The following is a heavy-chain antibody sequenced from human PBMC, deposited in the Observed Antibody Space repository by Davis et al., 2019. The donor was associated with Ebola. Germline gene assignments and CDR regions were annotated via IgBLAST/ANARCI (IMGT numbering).Heavy chain of an antibody. Sequence: SVKVSCKASGYTFTSYGISWVRQAPGQGLEWMGGIIPILGIANYAQKFQGRVTITADKSTSTAYMELSSLRSEDTAVYYCARITYYDFWSGSLPYGMDVWGQGTTVTVSS. CDR2: IIPILGIA. D-gene: IGHD3-3*01. J-gene: IGHJ6*02. V-gene: IGHV1-69*10. CDR3: ARITYYDFWSGSLPYGMDV. CDR1: GYTFTSYG.